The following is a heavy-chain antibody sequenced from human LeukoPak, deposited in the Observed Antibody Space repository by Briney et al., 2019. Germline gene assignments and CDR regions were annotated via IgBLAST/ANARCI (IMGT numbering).Heavy chain of an antibody. Sequence: GGSLRLSCAASGFTFDDYAMSWVRQTPGKALEGFSGINWNGGTPGYADSVKGRFTISRANAKAFLYLQMHSLRAEDTALYYCARVDAISHTNWGFGGHSNNFDYWGQGTLVTVSS. D-gene: IGHD7-27*01. CDR1: GFTFDDYA. CDR2: INWNGGTP. V-gene: IGHV3-20*04. J-gene: IGHJ4*02. CDR3: ARVDAISHTNWGFGGHSNNFDY.